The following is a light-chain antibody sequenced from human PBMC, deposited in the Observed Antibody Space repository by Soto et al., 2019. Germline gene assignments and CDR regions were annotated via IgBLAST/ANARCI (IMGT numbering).Light chain of an antibody. CDR3: QQSYITPNT. Sequence: IQMTQSPFSLSASVGDRVTITCRASQSISSYLNWYQQKPGKAPKLLIYGASSLQSGVPSRFSGSGSGTEFTLTISSLQSEDFATYYCQQSYITPNTFGQGTKLEIK. V-gene: IGKV1-39*01. J-gene: IGKJ2*01. CDR1: QSISSY. CDR2: GAS.